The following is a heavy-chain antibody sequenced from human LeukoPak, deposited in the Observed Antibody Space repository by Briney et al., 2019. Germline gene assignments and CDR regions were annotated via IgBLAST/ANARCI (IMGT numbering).Heavy chain of an antibody. V-gene: IGHV3-7*01. J-gene: IGHJ4*02. Sequence: GGSLRLSCAASGFTFSSYWMTWVRQAPGKGLEWVANIKQDGSERYYVDPVKGRFTISRDNAKNSLYLQMNSLRAEDTAVYYCAKDSSGWYVDYWGQGTLVTVSS. CDR3: AKDSSGWYVDY. CDR1: GFTFSSYW. CDR2: IKQDGSER. D-gene: IGHD6-19*01.